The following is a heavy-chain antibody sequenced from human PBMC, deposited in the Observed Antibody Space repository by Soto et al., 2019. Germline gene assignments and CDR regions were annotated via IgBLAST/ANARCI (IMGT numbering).Heavy chain of an antibody. J-gene: IGHJ5*02. CDR2: ISGSGDKT. V-gene: IGHV3-23*01. CDR3: AKDYASTWYWYFDP. D-gene: IGHD6-13*01. CDR1: GFSFSNFA. Sequence: NLLQSGGGLVSPGESLRLSCAASGFSFSNFAMSWVRQAPGTGLEWVSSISGSGDKTYYLDSVKGRFTISRDNSKNTLYLHMNSLGAEDTAVYFCAKDYASTWYWYFDPWGQGTLVTVSS.